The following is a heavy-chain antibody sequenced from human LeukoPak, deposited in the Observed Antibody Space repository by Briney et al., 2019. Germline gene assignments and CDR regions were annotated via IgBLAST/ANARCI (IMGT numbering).Heavy chain of an antibody. J-gene: IGHJ4*02. CDR3: ARNYCTNGVCRDY. Sequence: TSETLSLTCAVYGGSFSGYYWSWIRQPPEKGREWIGEINHSGSTNYNPSLKSRVTISVDTSKNQFSLKLSSVTAADTAVYYCARNYCTNGVCRDYWGQGTLVTVSS. V-gene: IGHV4-34*01. CDR2: INHSGST. CDR1: GGSFSGYY. D-gene: IGHD2-8*01.